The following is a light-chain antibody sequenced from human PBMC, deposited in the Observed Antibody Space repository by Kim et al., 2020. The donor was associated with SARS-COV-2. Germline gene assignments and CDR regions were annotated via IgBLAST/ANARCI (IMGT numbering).Light chain of an antibody. CDR3: SAWDRSLSAWV. V-gene: IGLV10-54*01. J-gene: IGLJ3*02. CDR1: NNNVGNEG. CDR2: RNN. Sequence: RRTATLTCTGNNNNVGNEGATWLQQHQGHPPKLLSYRNNNRPSGISERLSASRSGNTASLTITGLQPEDEGDYYCSAWDRSLSAWVFGGGTQLTVL.